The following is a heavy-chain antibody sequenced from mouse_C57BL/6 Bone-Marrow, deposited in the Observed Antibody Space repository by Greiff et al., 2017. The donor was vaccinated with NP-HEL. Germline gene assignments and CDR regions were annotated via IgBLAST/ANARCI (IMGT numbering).Heavy chain of an antibody. V-gene: IGHV5-4*01. CDR1: GFTFSSYA. Sequence: EVQLVESGGGLVKPGGSLKLSCAASGFTFSSYAMSWVRQTPEKRLEWVATISDGGSYTYYPDNVQGRFTISRDNAKNNLYLQMSHLKSEDTAMYYCARVTYDGYSYAYWGQGTLVTVSA. J-gene: IGHJ3*01. CDR2: ISDGGSYT. D-gene: IGHD2-3*01. CDR3: ARVTYDGYSYAY.